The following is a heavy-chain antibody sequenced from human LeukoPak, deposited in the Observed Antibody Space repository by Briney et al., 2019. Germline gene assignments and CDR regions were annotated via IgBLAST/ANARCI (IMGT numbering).Heavy chain of an antibody. CDR2: IIPIFGTA. CDR3: ARQVDYGDSYFDY. Sequence: SVKVSCKASGGTFSSYAISWVRQAPGQGLEWMGGIIPIFGTANYAQKFQGRVTITADESTSTAYMELSSLRSEDTAMYYCARQVDYGDSYFDYWGQGTLVTVSS. J-gene: IGHJ4*02. V-gene: IGHV1-69*01. D-gene: IGHD4-17*01. CDR1: GGTFSSYA.